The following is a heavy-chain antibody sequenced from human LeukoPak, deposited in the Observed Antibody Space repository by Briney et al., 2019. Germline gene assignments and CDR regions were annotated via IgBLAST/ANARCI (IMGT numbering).Heavy chain of an antibody. D-gene: IGHD3-3*01. V-gene: IGHV1-18*01. Sequence: ASVKVSCKASGYTFTSYGISWVRQAPGQGLEWMGWISAYNGNTNYAQKLQGRVTMTTDTSTSTAYMELRSLRSDDTAVYYCAREDPDDFWSGYYTWGQGTLVTVSS. CDR1: GYTFTSYG. CDR2: ISAYNGNT. J-gene: IGHJ4*02. CDR3: AREDPDDFWSGYYT.